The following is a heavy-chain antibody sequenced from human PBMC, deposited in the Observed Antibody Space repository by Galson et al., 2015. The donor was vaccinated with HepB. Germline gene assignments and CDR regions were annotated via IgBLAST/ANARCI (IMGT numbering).Heavy chain of an antibody. J-gene: IGHJ5*02. V-gene: IGHV3-30-3*01. CDR1: GFTFSSYA. CDR2: ISYDGSNK. CDR3: ARDQSGYSTRFDP. D-gene: IGHD5-18*01. Sequence: SLRLSCAASGFTFSSYAMHWVRQAPGKGLEWVAVISYDGSNKYYADSVKGRFTISRDNSKNTLYLQMNSLRAEDTAVYYCARDQSGYSTRFDPWGQGTLVTVSS.